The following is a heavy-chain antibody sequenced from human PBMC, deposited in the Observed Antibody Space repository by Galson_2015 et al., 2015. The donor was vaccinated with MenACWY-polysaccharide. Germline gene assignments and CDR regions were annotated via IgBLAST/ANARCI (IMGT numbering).Heavy chain of an antibody. CDR1: GFTFTGYA. CDR3: AKDSPEFRSVADRFDY. V-gene: IGHV3-23*01. J-gene: IGHJ4*02. CDR2: IRRNGANT. Sequence: SLRLSCAASGFTFTGYAMSWVRQAPGKGLEWVSLIRRNGANTYYADSVKGRFTISRDNTKNTLYLQMNSLRTEDTAVYYCAKDSPEFRSVADRFDYWGQGTLVTVSS. D-gene: IGHD3-3*01.